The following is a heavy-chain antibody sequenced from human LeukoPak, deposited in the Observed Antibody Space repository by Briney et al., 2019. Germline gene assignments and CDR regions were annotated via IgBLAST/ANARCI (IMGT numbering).Heavy chain of an antibody. Sequence: PSETLSLTCAVYGGSFSGYYWSWIRQPPGKGLEWIGEINHSGSTNYNPSLKSRVTISVDTSKNQFSLKLSSVTAADTAVFYCARGGLDILTGYYRHDAFDIWGQGTMVTVSS. CDR2: INHSGST. J-gene: IGHJ3*02. CDR1: GGSFSGYY. V-gene: IGHV4-34*01. CDR3: ARGGLDILTGYYRHDAFDI. D-gene: IGHD3-9*01.